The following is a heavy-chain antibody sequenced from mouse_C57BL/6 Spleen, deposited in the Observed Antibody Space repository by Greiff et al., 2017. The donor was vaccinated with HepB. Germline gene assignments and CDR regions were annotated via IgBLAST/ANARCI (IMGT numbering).Heavy chain of an antibody. D-gene: IGHD4-1*01. V-gene: IGHV5-17*01. J-gene: IGHJ1*03. CDR2: ISSGSSTI. CDR3: AREGTGSWYFDV. Sequence: EVKLMESGGGLVKPGGSLKLSCAASGFTFSDYGMHWVRQAPEKGLGWVAYISSGSSTIYYADPVKGRFTISRDNAKNTLFLQMTSLRSEDTAMYYCAREGTGSWYFDVWGTGTTVTVSS. CDR1: GFTFSDYG.